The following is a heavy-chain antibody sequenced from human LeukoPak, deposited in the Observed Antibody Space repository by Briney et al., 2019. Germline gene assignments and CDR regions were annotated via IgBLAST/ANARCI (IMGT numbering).Heavy chain of an antibody. V-gene: IGHV3-53*01. J-gene: IGHJ4*02. D-gene: IGHD3-22*01. Sequence: PGGSLRLSCAASGFTVSSNYMSWVRQAPGKGLEWVSVIFSGGSTYYADSVKGRFTISRDNSRNTLYLQMNSLRAEDTAVYYCARDRDYYDSSGYHYWGQGTLVTVSS. CDR3: ARDRDYYDSSGYHY. CDR2: IFSGGST. CDR1: GFTVSSNY.